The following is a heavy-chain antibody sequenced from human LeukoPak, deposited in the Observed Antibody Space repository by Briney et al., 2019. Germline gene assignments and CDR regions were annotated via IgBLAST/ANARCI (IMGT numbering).Heavy chain of an antibody. CDR2: IIPIFGTA. CDR1: GGTFISYA. V-gene: IGHV1-69*13. D-gene: IGHD4-17*01. J-gene: IGHJ4*02. Sequence: ASVKVSCKASGGTFISYAISWVRQAPGQGLEWMGGIIPIFGTANYAQKFQGRVTITADESTSTAYMELSSLRSEDTAVYYCATRSDYGDYDVDYWGQGTLVTVSS. CDR3: ATRSDYGDYDVDY.